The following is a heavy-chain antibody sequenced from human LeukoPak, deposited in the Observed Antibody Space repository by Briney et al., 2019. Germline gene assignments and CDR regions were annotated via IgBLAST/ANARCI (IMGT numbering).Heavy chain of an antibody. D-gene: IGHD3-22*01. CDR1: GGSISSRY. Sequence: SETLSLTCTVSGGSISSRYWSWIRQPPGKGLEWIGYIYYSGSTNYNPSLKSRVTISVDTSKNQFSLKLSSVTAADTAVYYCARENYYDSSGYGDNWFDPWGQGTLVTVSS. J-gene: IGHJ5*02. V-gene: IGHV4-59*11. CDR3: ARENYYDSSGYGDNWFDP. CDR2: IYYSGST.